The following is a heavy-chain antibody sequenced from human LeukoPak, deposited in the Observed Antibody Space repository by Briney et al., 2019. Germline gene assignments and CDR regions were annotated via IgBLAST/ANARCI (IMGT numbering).Heavy chain of an antibody. Sequence: GGSLRLSCAASGFTFSSYGTHWVRQAPGKGLEWVAFIRYDGSNKYYADSVKGRFTISRDNSKNTLYLQMNSLRAEDTAVYYCAKEQNSGIGAAGTLLWGQGTLVTVSS. CDR2: IRYDGSNK. CDR1: GFTFSSYG. J-gene: IGHJ4*02. V-gene: IGHV3-30*02. D-gene: IGHD6-13*01. CDR3: AKEQNSGIGAAGTLL.